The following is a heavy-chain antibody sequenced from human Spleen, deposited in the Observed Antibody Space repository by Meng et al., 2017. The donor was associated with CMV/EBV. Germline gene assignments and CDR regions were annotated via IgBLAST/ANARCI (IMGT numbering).Heavy chain of an antibody. J-gene: IGHJ4*02. CDR1: GDTFSTSA. CDR2: IIPLFGVG. CDR3: ARGSTTGWYYFDF. Sequence: SVKVSCKASGDTFSTSAINWVRQAPGQGLEWMGGIIPLFGVGSYPQKFQGRVTITADKSTSTSYLEVSSLRYEDTAAYYCARGSTTGWYYFDFWGQGTLVTVSS. V-gene: IGHV1-69*10. D-gene: IGHD6-19*01.